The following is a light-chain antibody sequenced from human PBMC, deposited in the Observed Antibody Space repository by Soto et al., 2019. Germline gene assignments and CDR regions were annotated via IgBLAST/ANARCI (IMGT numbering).Light chain of an antibody. J-gene: IGKJ1*01. V-gene: IGKV1-39*01. CDR3: QQSYSTPRT. CDR1: QSISSY. Sequence: DIQMTQSPSSLSASVGDRVTITCRASQSISSYLNWYQQKPGKAPKLLIYAASSLQSGVPSRFSGSVPGTDFTLTISSLQAEDYATYYCQQSYSTPRTFGQGTKVDIK. CDR2: AAS.